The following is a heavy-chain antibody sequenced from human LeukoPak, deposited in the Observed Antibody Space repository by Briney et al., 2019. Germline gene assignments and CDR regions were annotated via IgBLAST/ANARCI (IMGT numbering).Heavy chain of an antibody. CDR3: AIAVAGTQADY. Sequence: TGGSLRLSCAASGFTFSSYWMHWVRQAPGKGLVWVSRINSDGSSTSYADSVKGRFTISRDNAKNTLYLQMNSLRAEDTAVYCCAIAVAGTQADYWGQGTLVTVSS. CDR2: INSDGSST. V-gene: IGHV3-74*01. CDR1: GFTFSSYW. J-gene: IGHJ4*02. D-gene: IGHD6-19*01.